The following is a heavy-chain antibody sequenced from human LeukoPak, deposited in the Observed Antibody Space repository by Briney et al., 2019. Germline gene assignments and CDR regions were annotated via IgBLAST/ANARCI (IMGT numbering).Heavy chain of an antibody. CDR3: ARQEDLWGPSLKAFDI. CDR1: GGSISSGGYY. Sequence: SETLSLTCTVSGGSISSGGYYWSWIRQHPGKGLEWIGYIYYSGSTYYNPSLKSRVTISVDTSKNQFSLKLSSVTAADTAVYYCARQEDLWGPSLKAFDIWGQGTMVTVSS. D-gene: IGHD7-27*01. CDR2: IYYSGST. J-gene: IGHJ3*02. V-gene: IGHV4-31*03.